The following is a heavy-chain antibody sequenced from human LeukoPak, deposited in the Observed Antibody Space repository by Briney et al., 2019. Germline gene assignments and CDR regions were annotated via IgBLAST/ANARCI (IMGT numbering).Heavy chain of an antibody. CDR2: ISAHNGDT. J-gene: IGHJ4*02. Sequence: GDSVKVSCKASGYTFNSYGISWVRQAPGQGLKWMGWISAHNGDTNYAQKFQGRVTMTTDTSTSTAYMELRSLRTDDTAVYYCARDRTFVVVPAASFDYWGQGTLVTVSS. CDR3: ARDRTFVVVPAASFDY. V-gene: IGHV1-18*01. CDR1: GYTFNSYG. D-gene: IGHD2-2*01.